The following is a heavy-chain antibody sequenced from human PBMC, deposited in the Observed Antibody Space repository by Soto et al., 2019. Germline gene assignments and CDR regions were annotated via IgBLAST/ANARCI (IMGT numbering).Heavy chain of an antibody. V-gene: IGHV1-46*01. Sequence: ASVKVSCKASGYTFTSYYMHWVRQAPGQGLEWMGIINPSGGSTSYAQKFQGRVTMTRDTSTSTVYMELSSLRSEDTAVYYCAKGVRQLVPNYYYGMDVWGQGTTVTVSS. CDR1: GYTFTSYY. J-gene: IGHJ6*02. CDR3: AKGVRQLVPNYYYGMDV. D-gene: IGHD6-6*01. CDR2: INPSGGST.